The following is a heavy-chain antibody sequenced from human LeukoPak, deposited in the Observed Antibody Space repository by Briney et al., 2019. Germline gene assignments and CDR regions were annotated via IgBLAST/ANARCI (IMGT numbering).Heavy chain of an antibody. CDR3: ARGTVVVIAAVGDDAFDI. J-gene: IGHJ3*02. Sequence: SETLSLTCTVSGGSINSYYWSWIRRPPGKGLEWIGYIYYSGSTNYNPSLKSRVTMSVDTSKNQLSLKLSSVTAADTAVYYCARGTVVVIAAVGDDAFDIWGQGTMVTVSS. CDR2: IYYSGST. D-gene: IGHD2-15*01. V-gene: IGHV4-59*01. CDR1: GGSINSYY.